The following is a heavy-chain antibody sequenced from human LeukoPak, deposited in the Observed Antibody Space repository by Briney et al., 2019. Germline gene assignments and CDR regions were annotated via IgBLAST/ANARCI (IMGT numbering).Heavy chain of an antibody. Sequence: ASVKVSCKASGYTFTSYGISWVRQAPGQGLEWMGRINPNSGGTNYAQKFQGRVTMTRDTSISTAYMELSRLRSDDTAVYYCARSDYSNYYNWGQGTLVTVSS. CDR3: ARSDYSNYYN. CDR1: GYTFTSYG. CDR2: INPNSGGT. J-gene: IGHJ1*01. D-gene: IGHD4-11*01. V-gene: IGHV1-2*06.